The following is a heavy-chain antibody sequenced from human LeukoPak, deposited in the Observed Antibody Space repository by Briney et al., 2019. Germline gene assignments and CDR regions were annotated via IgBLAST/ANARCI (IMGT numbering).Heavy chain of an antibody. D-gene: IGHD3-10*01. CDR2: ISSSSSYI. V-gene: IGHV3-21*01. CDR3: ARGGLLWFGGGVDY. J-gene: IGHJ4*02. Sequence: GGSLRLSCAASGFTFSSYSMNRVRQAPGKGLEWVSSISSSSSYIYYADSVKGRFTISRDNAKNSLYLQMNSLRAEDRAGYYCARGGLLWFGGGVDYWGQGTLVTVSS. CDR1: GFTFSSYS.